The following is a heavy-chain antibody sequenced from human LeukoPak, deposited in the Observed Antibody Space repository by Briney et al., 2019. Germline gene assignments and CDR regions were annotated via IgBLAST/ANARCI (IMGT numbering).Heavy chain of an antibody. CDR3: ARDSGYDSYGMDV. CDR1: GYTFVGYY. Sequence: ASVKVSCKTSGYTFVGYYMHWVRQAPGQGLEWIGRINPSSGGANYAQKFQGRVTMTRDTSINTAYMELSRLRSDDTAVYYCARDSGYDSYGMDVWGQGTTVTVSS. D-gene: IGHD5-12*01. J-gene: IGHJ6*02. CDR2: INPSSGGA. V-gene: IGHV1-2*02.